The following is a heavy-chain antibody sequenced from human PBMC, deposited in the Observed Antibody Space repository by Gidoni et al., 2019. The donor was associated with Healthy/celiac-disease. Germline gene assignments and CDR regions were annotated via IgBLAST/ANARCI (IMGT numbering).Heavy chain of an antibody. Sequence: QVQLQQWGAGLLKPSETLSLTRAVYGRSFSGYYCCWIRQPPGKGLEWIGEINHSGSTNYNPSLKSRVTISVDTSKNQVSLKLSSVTAADTAVYYCARVPIGAYWYFDLWGRGTLVTVSS. J-gene: IGHJ2*01. CDR1: GRSFSGYY. CDR3: ARVPIGAYWYFDL. CDR2: INHSGST. V-gene: IGHV4-34*01. D-gene: IGHD3-10*01.